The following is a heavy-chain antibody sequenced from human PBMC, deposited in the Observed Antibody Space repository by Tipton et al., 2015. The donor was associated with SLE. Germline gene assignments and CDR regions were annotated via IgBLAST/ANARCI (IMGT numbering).Heavy chain of an antibody. D-gene: IGHD3-16*01. V-gene: IGHV4-4*09. CDR1: GGSFSGYY. CDR3: ARGLGEFDY. Sequence: TLSLTCAVYGGSFSGYYWSWIRQPAGKGLEWIGYIYTSGSTNYNPSLKSRVTISVDTSKNQFSLKLSSVTAADTAVYYCARGLGEFDYWGQGTLVTVSS. CDR2: IYTSGST. J-gene: IGHJ4*02.